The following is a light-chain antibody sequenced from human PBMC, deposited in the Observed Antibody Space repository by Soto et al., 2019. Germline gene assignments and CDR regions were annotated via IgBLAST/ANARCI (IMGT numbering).Light chain of an antibody. J-gene: IGLJ1*01. CDR3: CSYAYSSTYV. V-gene: IGLV2-23*02. Sequence: QSALTQHASVSGSPGQSITISCTGTSSDVGGYNVVSWYQQHPGKAPKLMIYEVSKRPSGVSNRFSGSKSGNTASLTISGLQAGDEADYYCCSYAYSSTYVFGTGTKVTVL. CDR2: EVS. CDR1: SSDVGGYNV.